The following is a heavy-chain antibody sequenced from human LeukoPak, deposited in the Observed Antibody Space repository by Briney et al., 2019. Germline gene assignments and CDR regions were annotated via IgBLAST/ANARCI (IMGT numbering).Heavy chain of an antibody. J-gene: IGHJ4*02. CDR1: GGSISSSSYY. CDR2: IYYSGST. V-gene: IGHV4-39*01. D-gene: IGHD3-10*01. Sequence: SETPSLTCTVSGGSISSSSYYWGWIRQPPGKGLEWIGSIYYSGSTYYNPSLKSRVTISVDTSKNQFSLKLSSVTAADTAVYYCARLAYYYGSGSYYSGPDYWGQGTLVTVSS. CDR3: ARLAYYYGSGSYYSGPDY.